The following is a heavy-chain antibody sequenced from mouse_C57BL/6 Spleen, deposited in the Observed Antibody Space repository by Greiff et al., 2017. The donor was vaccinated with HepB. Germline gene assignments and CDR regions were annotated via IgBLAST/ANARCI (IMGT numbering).Heavy chain of an antibody. CDR3: ARKHGYDGPSYAMDY. CDR2: IWSGGST. V-gene: IGHV2-2*01. D-gene: IGHD2-2*01. J-gene: IGHJ4*01. Sequence: QVQLKQSGPGLVQPSQSLSITCTVSGFSLTSYGVHWVRHSPGKGLEWLGVIWSGGSTDYNAAFISRLSISKDNSKSQVFFKMNSLQADDTAIYYCARKHGYDGPSYAMDYWGQGTSVTVSS. CDR1: GFSLTSYG.